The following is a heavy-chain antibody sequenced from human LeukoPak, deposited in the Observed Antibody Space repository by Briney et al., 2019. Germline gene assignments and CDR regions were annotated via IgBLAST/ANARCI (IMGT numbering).Heavy chain of an antibody. V-gene: IGHV4-34*01. CDR1: GGSFSGYY. CDR3: ARCSSSWYGGVKFDP. CDR2: INHSGST. Sequence: SETLSLTCAVYGGSFSGYYWSWIRQPPGKGLEWIGEINHSGSTNYNPSLKSRVTISVDTSKNQFSLKLSSVTAVDTAVYYCARCSSSWYGGVKFDPWGQGTLVTVSS. J-gene: IGHJ5*02. D-gene: IGHD6-13*01.